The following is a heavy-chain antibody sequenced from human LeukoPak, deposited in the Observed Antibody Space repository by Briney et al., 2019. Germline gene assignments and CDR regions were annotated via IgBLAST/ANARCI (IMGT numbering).Heavy chain of an antibody. CDR1: GFTFSSFG. CDR2: IRYDGSNK. D-gene: IGHD6-13*01. Sequence: PGGSLRLSCAASGFTFSSFGMHWVRQAPGKGLEWVAFIRYDGSNKYYADSVKGRFTISRDNSKNTLYLQMNSLRAEDTAVYYCAKDSGGSSSWPDYWGQGTLVTVSS. J-gene: IGHJ4*02. CDR3: AKDSGGSSSWPDY. V-gene: IGHV3-30*02.